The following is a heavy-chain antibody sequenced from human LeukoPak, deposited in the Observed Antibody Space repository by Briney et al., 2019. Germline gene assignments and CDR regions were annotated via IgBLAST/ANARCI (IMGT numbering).Heavy chain of an antibody. CDR3: ARGSWYYDSSGYSYYFDY. D-gene: IGHD3-22*01. Sequence: PSETLSLTCAVYGGSFSGYYWSWIRQPPGKGLEWIGEINHSGSTNYNPSLKSRVTISVDTSKNQFSLKLSSVTAADTAVYYCARGSWYYDSSGYSYYFDYWGQGTLVTVSS. J-gene: IGHJ4*02. V-gene: IGHV4-34*01. CDR1: GGSFSGYY. CDR2: INHSGST.